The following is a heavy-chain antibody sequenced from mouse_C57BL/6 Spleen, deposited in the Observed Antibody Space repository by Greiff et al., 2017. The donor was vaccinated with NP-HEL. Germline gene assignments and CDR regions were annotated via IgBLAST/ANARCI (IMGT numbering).Heavy chain of an antibody. Sequence: DVKLVESGGGLVKPGGSLKLSCAASGFTFSSYAMSWVRQTPEKRLEWVATISDGGSYTYYPDNVKGRFTISRDNAKNNLYLQMSHLKSEDTAMYYCARDKGVGSYWYFDVWGTGTTVTVSS. CDR2: ISDGGSYT. CDR1: GFTFSSYA. CDR3: ARDKGVGSYWYFDV. J-gene: IGHJ1*03. D-gene: IGHD4-1*01. V-gene: IGHV5-4*01.